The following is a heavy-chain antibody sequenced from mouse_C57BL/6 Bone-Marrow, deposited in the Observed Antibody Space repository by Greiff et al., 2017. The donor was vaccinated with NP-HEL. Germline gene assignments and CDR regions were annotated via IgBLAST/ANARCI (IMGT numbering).Heavy chain of an antibody. Sequence: QVQLQQSGAELMKPGASVKLSCKATGYTFTGYWIEWVKQRPGHGLEWIGEILPGSGSTNYNEKFKGKATITADTSSNTAYLQLSSLTSEDTAVYYCASLDGGFAYWGQGTLVTVSA. D-gene: IGHD2-3*01. CDR2: ILPGSGST. J-gene: IGHJ3*01. CDR3: ASLDGGFAY. CDR1: GYTFTGYW. V-gene: IGHV1-9*01.